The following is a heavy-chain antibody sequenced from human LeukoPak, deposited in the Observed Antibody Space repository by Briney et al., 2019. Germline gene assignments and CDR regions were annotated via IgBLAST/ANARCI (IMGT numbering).Heavy chain of an antibody. CDR2: IIPIFGTA. V-gene: IGHV1-69*01. CDR3: ARGHVDTTMAGEFDY. CDR1: GGTFSSYA. J-gene: IGHJ4*02. D-gene: IGHD5-18*01. Sequence: ASVKVSCKASGGTFSSYAISWVRQAPGQGLEWMGGIIPIFGTANYAQKFQGRVTITADESTSTAYMELSSLRSEDTAVYYCARGHVDTTMAGEFDYWGQGTLVTVSS.